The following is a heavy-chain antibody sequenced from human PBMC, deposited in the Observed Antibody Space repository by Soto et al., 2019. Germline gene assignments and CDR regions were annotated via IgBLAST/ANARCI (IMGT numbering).Heavy chain of an antibody. CDR3: ARDGASEWELPQHTFAI. CDR1: GFTFSSYD. J-gene: IGHJ3*02. CDR2: IYYDGSNE. D-gene: IGHD1-26*01. Sequence: QVQLVESGGGVVQPGRSLRLSCATSGFTFSSYDMHWVRQAPGKGLEWVAVIYYDGSNEFYANSVKGRFTISRDNSKNTLHLQMNSVRAEDTAVYYCARDGASEWELPQHTFAIWGQGTTVTVSS. V-gene: IGHV3-33*01.